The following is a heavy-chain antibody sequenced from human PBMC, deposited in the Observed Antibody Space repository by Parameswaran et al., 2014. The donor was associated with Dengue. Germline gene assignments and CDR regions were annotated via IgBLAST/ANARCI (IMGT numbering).Heavy chain of an antibody. CDR3: ARETVGSIRIKNDYYFDY. CDR2: IYYSGST. Sequence: PGKGLEWIGYIYYSGSTNYNPSLKSRVTISVDTSKNQFSLKLSSVTAADTAVYYCARETVGSIRIKNDYYFDYWGQGTLVTVSS. D-gene: IGHD3-10*01. J-gene: IGHJ4*02. V-gene: IGHV4-59*13.